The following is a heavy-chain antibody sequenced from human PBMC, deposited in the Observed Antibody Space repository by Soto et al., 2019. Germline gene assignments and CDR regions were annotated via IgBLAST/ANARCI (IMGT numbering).Heavy chain of an antibody. CDR2: INGGGSDT. V-gene: IGHV3-23*01. J-gene: IGHJ4*02. CDR3: VKGSRTARPYYFDS. Sequence: PGGSLRLSCAASGFSFSGSAMSWVRRAPGEGLEWVSAINGGGSDTYHADSVKGRFSISRDNSKIMLYMQMNSLRAEDTAIYYCVKGSRTARPYYFDSWGQGTLVTVS. D-gene: IGHD2-8*02. CDR1: GFSFSGSA.